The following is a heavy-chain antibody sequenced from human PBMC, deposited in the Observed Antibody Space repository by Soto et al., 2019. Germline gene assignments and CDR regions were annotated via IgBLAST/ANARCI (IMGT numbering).Heavy chain of an antibody. CDR3: ARDEGGFIAVAGTKVYYYGMDV. Sequence: GASVKVSCKASGYTFTSYAMNWVRQAPGQGLEWKGWINTNTGNPTYAQGFTGRFVFSLDTSVSTAYLQICSLKAEDTAVYYCARDEGGFIAVAGTKVYYYGMDVWGQGTTVTVSS. CDR1: GYTFTSYA. V-gene: IGHV7-4-1*01. CDR2: INTNTGNP. D-gene: IGHD6-19*01. J-gene: IGHJ6*02.